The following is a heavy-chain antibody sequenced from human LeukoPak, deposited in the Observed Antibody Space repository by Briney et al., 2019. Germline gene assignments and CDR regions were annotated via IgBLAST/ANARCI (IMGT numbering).Heavy chain of an antibody. V-gene: IGHV3-66*01. J-gene: IGHJ4*02. CDR1: EFSVGSNY. Sequence: GGSLRLSCAASEFSVGSNYMTWVRQAPGKGLEWVSLIYSGGSTYYADSVKGRFTISRDNSKNTLYLQMNSLRAEDTAVYYCAKDSEPPYMVATTPREYFDYWGQGTLVTVSS. CDR3: AKDSEPPYMVATTPREYFDY. CDR2: IYSGGST. D-gene: IGHD5-12*01.